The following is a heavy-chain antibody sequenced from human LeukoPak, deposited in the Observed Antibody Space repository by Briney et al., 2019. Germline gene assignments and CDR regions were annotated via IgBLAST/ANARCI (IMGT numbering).Heavy chain of an antibody. J-gene: IGHJ4*02. D-gene: IGHD3-3*01. CDR3: ARTHDFWSARKGDYFDP. CDR2: ISSYNGNT. V-gene: IGHV1-18*01. Sequence: SVNVSCKASGYTFGHYYISWVRQAPGQGLEWMGWISSYNGNTNYPQTFQDRITMTVDKSTTTAYMEVKSLRSDDTAVFYCARTHDFWSARKGDYFDPWGQGTLVTVSS. CDR1: GYTFGHYY.